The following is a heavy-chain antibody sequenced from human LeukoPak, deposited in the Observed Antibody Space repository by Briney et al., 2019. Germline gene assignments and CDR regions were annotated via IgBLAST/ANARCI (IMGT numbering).Heavy chain of an antibody. CDR2: IYTSGST. D-gene: IGHD6-25*01. Sequence: SDTQTLTCAVHGGSFSNYYWSWIRQPAGRGLEWIGRIYTSGSTNYNPSLKSRVTISVDKSKNQFSLKMSSVTAADTAVYYCARDPGYSSDYYYYMEVSGKGDTVTVSS. J-gene: IGHJ6*03. CDR1: GGSFSNYY. V-gene: IGHV4-4*07. CDR3: ARDPGYSSDYYYYMEV.